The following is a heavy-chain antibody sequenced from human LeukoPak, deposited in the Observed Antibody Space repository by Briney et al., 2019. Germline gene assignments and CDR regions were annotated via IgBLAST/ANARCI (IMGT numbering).Heavy chain of an antibody. Sequence: GGSLRLSCAASGFTFSSYEMNWVRQAPGKGLEGVSYISSSGSTIYYADSVKGRFTISSDNAKNSLYLQMNSLRAEDTAVYYCAELGITMIGGVWGKGTTVTISS. D-gene: IGHD3-10*02. CDR2: ISSSGSTI. CDR3: AELGITMIGGV. CDR1: GFTFSSYE. V-gene: IGHV3-48*03. J-gene: IGHJ6*04.